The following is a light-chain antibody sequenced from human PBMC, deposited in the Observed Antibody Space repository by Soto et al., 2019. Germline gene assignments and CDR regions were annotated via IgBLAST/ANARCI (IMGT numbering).Light chain of an antibody. CDR3: ATWDDSLNGWV. V-gene: IGLV1-44*01. CDR2: ANK. J-gene: IGLJ3*02. Sequence: QSVLTQPPSASGTPGQRVTISCSGSSSNIGGNTVNWYQQLPGTAPKLLMFANKERPSGVPDRFSASKSGTSASLAINGLQSDDEADYYCATWDDSLNGWVFGGVTKLTVL. CDR1: SSNIGGNT.